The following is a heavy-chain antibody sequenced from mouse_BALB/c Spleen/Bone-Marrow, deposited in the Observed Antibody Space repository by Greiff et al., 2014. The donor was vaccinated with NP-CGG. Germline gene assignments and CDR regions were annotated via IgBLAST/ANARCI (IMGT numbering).Heavy chain of an antibody. CDR1: GFTFTSYA. CDR3: ARQDRVYYFDY. Sequence: EVQLVESGGGLVKPGGPLKLSCTASGFTFTSYAMSWVRQTPEKRLEWVATISSAGIHTYYVDTVKGRFTISRDNAKNTLFLHMSSLRSEDTAMYYCARQDRVYYFDYWGQGTTLTVSS. J-gene: IGHJ2*01. CDR2: ISSAGIHT. V-gene: IGHV5-9-3*01.